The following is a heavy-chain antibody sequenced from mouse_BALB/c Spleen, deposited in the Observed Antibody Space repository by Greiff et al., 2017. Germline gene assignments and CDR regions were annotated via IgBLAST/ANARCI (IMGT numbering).Heavy chain of an antibody. V-gene: IGHV5-9-4*01. J-gene: IGHJ3*01. CDR1: GFTFSSYA. CDR3: AREDGYSFAY. D-gene: IGHD2-3*01. CDR2: ISSGGSYT. Sequence: VQLKESGGGLVKPGGSLKLSCAASGFTFSSYAMSWVRQSPEKRLEWVAEISSGGSYTYYPDTVTGRFTISRDNAKNTLYLEMSSLRSEDTAMYYCAREDGYSFAYWGQGTLVTVSA.